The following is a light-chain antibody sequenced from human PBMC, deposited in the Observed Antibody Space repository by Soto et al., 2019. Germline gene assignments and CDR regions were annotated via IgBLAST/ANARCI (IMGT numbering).Light chain of an antibody. V-gene: IGKV1-27*01. Sequence: DFQLTQSPSSQSASVGDRVTITCRASQGIGNYLAWYQQKPGKVPNLLISAASTLRSGIPSRFSGSGSGTDFTLTISSLQPEDVATYYCQKYDSAPKTFGQGTKVEIK. CDR2: AAS. CDR3: QKYDSAPKT. J-gene: IGKJ1*01. CDR1: QGIGNY.